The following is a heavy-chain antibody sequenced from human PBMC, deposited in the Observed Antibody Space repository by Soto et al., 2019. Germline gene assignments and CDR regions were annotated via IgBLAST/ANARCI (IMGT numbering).Heavy chain of an antibody. V-gene: IGHV3-48*03. D-gene: IGHD2-15*01. Sequence: GCLRHSFASSRCTFIGYEMNWVRKAPGKGLEWVSYISSSGSTIYYADSVKGRFTISRDNAKNSLYLQMNSLRAEDTAVYYCARGYCSGGSCYYYYYGMDVWGQGTTVPVSS. CDR3: ARGYCSGGSCYYYYYGMDV. CDR1: RCTFIGYE. CDR2: ISSSGSTI. J-gene: IGHJ6*02.